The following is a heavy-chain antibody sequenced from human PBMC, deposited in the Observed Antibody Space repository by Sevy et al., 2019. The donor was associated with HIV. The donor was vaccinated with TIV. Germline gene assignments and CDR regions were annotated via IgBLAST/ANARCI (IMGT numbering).Heavy chain of an antibody. CDR2: INPDGSYK. Sequence: GGSLRLSCAVSGFTFSTYWMNWVRQAPGKGLEWVANINPDGSYKRYVDSVRGRFVISRDNTMSSLYLQMNSLRVDDTALYYCVASASYWGQGTLVTVSS. J-gene: IGHJ4*02. CDR3: VASASY. CDR1: GFTFSTYW. V-gene: IGHV3-7*01.